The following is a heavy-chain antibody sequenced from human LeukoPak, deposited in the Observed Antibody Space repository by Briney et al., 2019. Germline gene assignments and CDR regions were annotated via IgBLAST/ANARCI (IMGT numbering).Heavy chain of an antibody. V-gene: IGHV1-46*01. CDR3: ASSHYYDSSGVKNYYMDV. CDR1: GYTFTSYY. CDR2: INPSGGST. J-gene: IGHJ6*03. Sequence: ASVKASCKASGYTFTSYYMHWVRQAPGQGLEWMGIINPSGGSTSYAQKFQGRVTMTRDMSTSTVYMELSSLRSEDTAVYYCASSHYYDSSGVKNYYMDVWGKGTTVTVSS. D-gene: IGHD3-22*01.